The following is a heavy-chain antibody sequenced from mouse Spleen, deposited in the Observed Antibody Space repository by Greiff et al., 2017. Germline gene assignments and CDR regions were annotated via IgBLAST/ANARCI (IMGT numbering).Heavy chain of an antibody. V-gene: IGHV2-9*02. CDR1: GFSLTSYG. CDR2: ICAGGST. D-gene: IGHD2-14*01. CDR3: ARVRYPTAMDY. J-gene: IGHJ4*01. Sequence: VTLVQSGPGLVAPSQCLSITCTVSGFSLTSYGVHWVRQPPGKGLEWLGVICAGGSTNYNPALMPRLSTSKDNSKSQILLRMNSLQTDDRAMCYCARVRYPTAMDYWGQGTSVTVSS.